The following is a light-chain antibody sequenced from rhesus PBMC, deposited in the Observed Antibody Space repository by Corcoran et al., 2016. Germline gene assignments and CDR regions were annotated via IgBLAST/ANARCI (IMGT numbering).Light chain of an antibody. CDR3: LQHNSYPYS. V-gene: IGKV1-28*01. Sequence: DIQMTQSPSSLSASVGDTVTITCRASQGISSYLNWFQQKPGKAPKLLNYAASSLESGVPSRLSGSGSGTEITLTVNSLQPEDFAAYYCLQHNSYPYSFGQGNKVEIK. CDR2: AAS. CDR1: QGISSY. J-gene: IGKJ2*01.